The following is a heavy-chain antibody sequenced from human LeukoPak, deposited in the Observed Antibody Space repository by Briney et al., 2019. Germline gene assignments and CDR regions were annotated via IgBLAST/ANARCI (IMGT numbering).Heavy chain of an antibody. Sequence: GGSLRLSCAASGFTFSSYWMHWVRQAPGKGLVWVSRINSDGSSTSYADSVRGRFSISRDNAKNTLYLQMNSLRAEDTAVYYCARAPASSSWYHLYFDYWGQGTLVTVSS. CDR1: GFTFSSYW. CDR3: ARAPASSSWYHLYFDY. D-gene: IGHD6-13*01. J-gene: IGHJ4*02. V-gene: IGHV3-74*01. CDR2: INSDGSST.